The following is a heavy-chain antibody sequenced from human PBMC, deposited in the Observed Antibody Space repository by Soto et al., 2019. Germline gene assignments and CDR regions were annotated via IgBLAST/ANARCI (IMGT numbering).Heavy chain of an antibody. V-gene: IGHV3-30-3*01. Sequence: PGGSLRLSCAASGFTFSSYAMHWVRQAPGKGLEWVAVISYDGSNKYYADSVKGRFTISRDNSKNTLYLQMNSLRAEDTAVYYCARALRIAARPRVYHGMDVWGQGXTVTVYS. J-gene: IGHJ6*02. CDR3: ARALRIAARPRVYHGMDV. CDR1: GFTFSSYA. D-gene: IGHD6-6*01. CDR2: ISYDGSNK.